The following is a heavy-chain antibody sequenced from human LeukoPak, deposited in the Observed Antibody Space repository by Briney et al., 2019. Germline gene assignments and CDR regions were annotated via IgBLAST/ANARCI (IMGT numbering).Heavy chain of an antibody. Sequence: PGGSLRLSCAASGFTGSNNYMSWVRQAPGKGLEWISYISSSSNTIYYADSVRGRFIISRDNAKNLLFLQVNDPGAEDTAVYYCARDRVWGLRTGAFDIWGQGTVVTVSS. D-gene: IGHD7-27*01. CDR1: GFTGSNNY. CDR3: ARDRVWGLRTGAFDI. CDR2: ISSSSNTI. J-gene: IGHJ3*02. V-gene: IGHV3-48*01.